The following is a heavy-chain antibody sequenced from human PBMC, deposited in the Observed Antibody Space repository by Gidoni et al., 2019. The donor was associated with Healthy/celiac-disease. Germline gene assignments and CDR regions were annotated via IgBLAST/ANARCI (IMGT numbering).Heavy chain of an antibody. D-gene: IGHD3-22*01. CDR2: IWYDGSKK. CDR3: ARDRGWLKDY. Sequence: QVQLVESGGGVVQPVRSLRLSCAASGFTFSSYGMHWVRQAPGKGLEWVAVIWYDGSKKYYADSVKGRFTISRDNSKNTLYLQMNSLRAEDTAVYYCARDRGWLKDYWGQGTLVTVSS. V-gene: IGHV3-33*01. CDR1: GFTFSSYG. J-gene: IGHJ4*02.